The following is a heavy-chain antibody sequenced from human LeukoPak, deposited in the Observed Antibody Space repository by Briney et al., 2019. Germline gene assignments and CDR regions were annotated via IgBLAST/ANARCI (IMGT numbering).Heavy chain of an antibody. J-gene: IGHJ4*02. D-gene: IGHD5-18*01. Sequence: PGRSLRLSCAASGFTFSSHGMHWVRQAPGKGLEWVALIWFDGSNKYYADSVKGRFTISRDNSKNTLYVQMNSLRAEDTAVYYCARLVGTAMIDSWGQGTLVTASS. CDR2: IWFDGSNK. CDR3: ARLVGTAMIDS. CDR1: GFTFSSHG. V-gene: IGHV3-33*01.